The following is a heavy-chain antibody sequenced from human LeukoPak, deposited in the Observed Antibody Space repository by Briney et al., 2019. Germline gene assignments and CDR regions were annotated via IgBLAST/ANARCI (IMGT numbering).Heavy chain of an antibody. D-gene: IGHD2-2*01. CDR3: ARDGGYCSSTSCYIFDY. V-gene: IGHV1-2*02. CDR1: GYTFTGYY. J-gene: IGHJ4*02. CDR2: INPNSGGT. Sequence: ASVKVSCKASGYTFTGYYMHWVRQAPGQGLEWMGWINPNSGGTNYAQKFQGRVTMTRDTSISTAYVELSRLRSDDTAVYYCARDGGYCSSTSCYIFDYWGQGTLVTVSS.